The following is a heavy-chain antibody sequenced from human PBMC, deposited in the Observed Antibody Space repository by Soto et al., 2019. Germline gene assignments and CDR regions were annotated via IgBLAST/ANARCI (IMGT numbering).Heavy chain of an antibody. CDR3: DRENYAREFDH. V-gene: IGHV4-30-4*01. Sequence: SETLSLTCTVSGDSLSGADYFWNWIRQPPGKGLEWIGNIYYSGDSDYNPSLKSRVTISVDTSKNQLSLKLTSVTAADTAVYYCDRENYAREFDHWGQGILVTVSS. CDR2: IYYSGDS. CDR1: GDSLSGADYF. J-gene: IGHJ4*02. D-gene: IGHD3-16*01.